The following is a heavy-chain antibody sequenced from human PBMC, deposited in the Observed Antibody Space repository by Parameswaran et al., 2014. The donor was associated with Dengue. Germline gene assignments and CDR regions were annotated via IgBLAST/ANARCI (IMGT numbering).Heavy chain of an antibody. CDR3: ARSAVYDYYYDSSGYYYFDY. Sequence: WVRQAPGQGLEWMGWISAYNGNTNYAQKLQGRVTMTTDTSTSTAYMELRSLRSDDTAVYYCARSAVYDYYYDSSGYYYFDYWGQGTLVTVSS. V-gene: IGHV1-18*01. D-gene: IGHD3-22*01. J-gene: IGHJ4*02. CDR2: ISAYNGNT.